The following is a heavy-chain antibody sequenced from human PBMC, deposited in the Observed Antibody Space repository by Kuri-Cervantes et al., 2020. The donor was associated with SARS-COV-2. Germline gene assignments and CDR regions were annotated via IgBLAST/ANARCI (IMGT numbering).Heavy chain of an antibody. D-gene: IGHD3/OR15-3a*01. V-gene: IGHV3-43*01. Sequence: GGSLRLSCAASGFNFDDYSMHWVRQRPGKGLEWVSLITWDAGLTYYADSVKGRFIISRDNSKSSLFLQMDSLTSDDTAFYYCAKAPRRRSDFDFWTGLPNWGQGTLVTVSS. CDR3: AKAPRRRSDFDFWTGLPN. J-gene: IGHJ4*02. CDR2: ITWDAGLT. CDR1: GFNFDDYS.